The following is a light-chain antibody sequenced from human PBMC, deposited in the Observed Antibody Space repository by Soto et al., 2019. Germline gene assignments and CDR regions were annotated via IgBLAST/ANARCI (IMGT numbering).Light chain of an antibody. CDR3: LQDHNYPLT. J-gene: IGKJ4*01. V-gene: IGKV1-5*03. Sequence: DIKMTKSPSTLSGSVGDRVTITCRASQTISSWLVWYQQKPGKAPKLLIYKASTLKSGVPSRFSGSGSGTDFTLTISSLQPEDFATYYCLQDHNYPLTFGGGTKV. CDR2: KAS. CDR1: QTISSW.